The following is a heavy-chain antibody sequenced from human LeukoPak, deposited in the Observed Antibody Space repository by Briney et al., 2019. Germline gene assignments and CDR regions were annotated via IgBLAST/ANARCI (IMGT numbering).Heavy chain of an antibody. D-gene: IGHD6-13*01. CDR1: GGTFSSYA. CDR2: IIPIFGTA. V-gene: IGHV1-69*13. J-gene: IGHJ4*02. Sequence: SVKVSCKASGGTFSSYAISWVRQAPGQGLEWMGGIIPIFGTANYAQKFQGRVTITADESTSTAYMELSSLGSEDTAVYYCASSYSSSWYFDYWGQGTLVTVSS. CDR3: ASSYSSSWYFDY.